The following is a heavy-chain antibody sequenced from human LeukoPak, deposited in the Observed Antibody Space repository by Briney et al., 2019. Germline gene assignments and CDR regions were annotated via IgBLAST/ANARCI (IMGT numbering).Heavy chain of an antibody. V-gene: IGHV3-66*01. CDR3: AKVAEVGATGYYYYMDV. CDR1: GFTVSSNY. CDR2: IYSGGST. D-gene: IGHD1-26*01. J-gene: IGHJ6*03. Sequence: GGSLRLSCAASGFTVSSNYMNWVRQAPGKGLEWVSIIYSGGSTYYADSVKGRFTISRDNSKNTLYLQMSSLRAEDTAVYYCAKVAEVGATGYYYYMDVWGKGTTVTISS.